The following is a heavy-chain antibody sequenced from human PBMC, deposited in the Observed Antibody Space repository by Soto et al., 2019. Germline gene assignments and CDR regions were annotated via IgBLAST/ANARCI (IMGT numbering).Heavy chain of an antibody. V-gene: IGHV4-31*03. CDR1: GGSISSGGYY. Sequence: SETLSLTCTVSGGSISSGGYYWSWIRQHPGKGLEWIGYIYYSGSTYYNPSLKSRVTISVDTSKNQFSLKLSSVTAADTAVYYCARDMGGYDYVWGSYRPDGMDVWGQGTTVTVS. J-gene: IGHJ6*02. CDR3: ARDMGGYDYVWGSYRPDGMDV. D-gene: IGHD3-16*02. CDR2: IYYSGST.